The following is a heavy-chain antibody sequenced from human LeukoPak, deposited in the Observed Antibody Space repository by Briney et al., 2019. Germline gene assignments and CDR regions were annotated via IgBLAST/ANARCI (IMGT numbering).Heavy chain of an antibody. V-gene: IGHV3-7*03. D-gene: IGHD3-10*01. CDR1: GFTFSSYW. CDR2: IKQDGSEK. Sequence: GGSLRLSCAASGFTFSSYWMSWVRQAPGKGLEWVANIKQDGSEKYYVDSVKGRFTISRDNAKNSLYLQMNSLRAEDTAVYYCTTEHTGEFMEGYFDYWGQGTLVTVSS. CDR3: TTEHTGEFMEGYFDY. J-gene: IGHJ4*02.